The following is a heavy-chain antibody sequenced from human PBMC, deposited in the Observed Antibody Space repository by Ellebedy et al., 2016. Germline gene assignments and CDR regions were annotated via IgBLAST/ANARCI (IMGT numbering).Heavy chain of an antibody. CDR1: GFTFSSQT. J-gene: IGHJ4*02. V-gene: IGHV3-23*05. D-gene: IGHD2-8*01. CDR2: IDNNGDGT. CDR3: ARGGMQYFEN. Sequence: GESLKISCAASGFTFSSQTMSWVRQASGKGPEWVSSIDNNGDGTFYADSVKGRFTISRDNSKNTLYLQLNSLRAEDTAIYYCARGGMQYFENWGQGTLVTVSS.